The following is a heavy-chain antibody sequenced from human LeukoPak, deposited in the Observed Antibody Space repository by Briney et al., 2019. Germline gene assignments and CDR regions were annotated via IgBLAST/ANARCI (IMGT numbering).Heavy chain of an antibody. J-gene: IGHJ5*02. CDR1: GFTFATYA. V-gene: IGHV3-23*01. D-gene: IGHD6-19*01. CDR3: AKDAMAVAGNEIWFDP. CDR2: ISGSGGST. Sequence: PGGSLRLSCAASGFTFATYAMNWVRQAPGRGLEWVSVISGSGGSTYYADSVKGRFTISRDNSRNTLYLQMNSLRAEDTALYYCAKDAMAVAGNEIWFDPWSQGTLVTVSS.